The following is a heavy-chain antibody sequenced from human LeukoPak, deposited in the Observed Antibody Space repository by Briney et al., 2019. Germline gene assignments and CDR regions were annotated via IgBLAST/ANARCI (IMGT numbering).Heavy chain of an antibody. V-gene: IGHV4-34*01. J-gene: IGHJ6*03. CDR1: GGSFSGHS. CDR2: VIHGGST. CDR3: ARGGRWLQSLYYYYMDV. D-gene: IGHD5-24*01. Sequence: SETLSLTCAVYGGSFSGHSWSWIRQPPGKGLEWIGEVIHGGSTNYNPSLKSRVIISLDTSKNQISLKLSSVTAADTAVYYCARGGRWLQSLYYYYMDVWGKGTTVTVSS.